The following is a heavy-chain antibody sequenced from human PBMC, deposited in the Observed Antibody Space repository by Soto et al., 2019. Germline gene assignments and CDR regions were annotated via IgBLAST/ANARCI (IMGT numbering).Heavy chain of an antibody. V-gene: IGHV4-34*01. Sequence: SETLSLTCAVYDGSFSGYSWTWIRQSPGKGLEWIGEINYSENTNYNPSLKRRVSISVDTSKNQFSLKLSSVTAADTAVYYCASTEITKARGLNYYYYYGMDVWGQGTTVT. CDR3: ASTEITKARGLNYYYYYGMDV. J-gene: IGHJ6*02. CDR1: DGSFSGYS. D-gene: IGHD3-10*01. CDR2: INYSENT.